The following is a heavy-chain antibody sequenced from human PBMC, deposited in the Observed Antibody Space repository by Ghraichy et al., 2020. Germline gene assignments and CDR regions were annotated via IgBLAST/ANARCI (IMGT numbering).Heavy chain of an antibody. D-gene: IGHD2-8*01. CDR3: VRGYDTSLLNPFDI. Sequence: GGSLRLSCAASKFTFDDYALHWVRQAPGKGLEWVSGVNWNSGDIGYADSVKGRFTISRDNAKNSLYLEMSSLRAEDTALYYCVRGYDTSLLNPFDIWGQGTMVTVSS. CDR2: VNWNSGDI. CDR1: KFTFDDYA. J-gene: IGHJ3*02. V-gene: IGHV3-9*01.